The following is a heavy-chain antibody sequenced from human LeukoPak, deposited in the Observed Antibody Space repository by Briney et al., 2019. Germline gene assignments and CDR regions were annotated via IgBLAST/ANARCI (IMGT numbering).Heavy chain of an antibody. Sequence: ASVKVSCKASGYTFTSYAMNWVRQAPGQGLEWMGWINTNTGNPTYAQGFTGRFVFSLDTSVSTAYLQISSLKAEDTAVYYCARVLSGDVVSSDGGDAFDIWGQGTMVTVSS. CDR2: INTNTGNP. CDR1: GYTFTSYA. D-gene: IGHD4-23*01. V-gene: IGHV7-4-1*02. CDR3: ARVLSGDVVSSDGGDAFDI. J-gene: IGHJ3*02.